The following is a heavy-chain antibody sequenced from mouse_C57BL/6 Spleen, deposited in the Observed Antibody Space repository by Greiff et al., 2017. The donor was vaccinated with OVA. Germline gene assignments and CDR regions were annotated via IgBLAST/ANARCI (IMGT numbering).Heavy chain of an antibody. CDR1: GYTFTDYN. V-gene: IGHV1-22*01. CDR2: INPNNGGT. CDR3: ARGGPMISTGD. J-gene: IGHJ3*01. D-gene: IGHD2-4*01. Sequence: EVQLQQSGPELVKPGASVKMSCKASGYTFTDYNMHWVKQSHGKSLEWIGYINPNNGGTSYNQKFKGKATLTVNKSSSTAYMELRSLTSEDAAVYYCARGGPMISTGDWGQGTLVTVSA.